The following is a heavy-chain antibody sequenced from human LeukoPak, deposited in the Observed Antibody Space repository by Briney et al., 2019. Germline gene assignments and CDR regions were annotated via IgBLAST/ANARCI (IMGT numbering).Heavy chain of an antibody. D-gene: IGHD2-2*01. CDR3: ARDIPLGYCSSTSCHAYYFDY. V-gene: IGHV1-46*01. CDR1: GYTFTNYY. Sequence: GASVKVSCKASGYTFTNYYMHWVRQAPGQGLEWMGIINPSGGRTTYAQKFQGRVTMTRDTSTSTVYMELSSLRSEDTAVYYCARDIPLGYCSSTSCHAYYFDYWGQGTLVTVSS. J-gene: IGHJ4*02. CDR2: INPSGGRT.